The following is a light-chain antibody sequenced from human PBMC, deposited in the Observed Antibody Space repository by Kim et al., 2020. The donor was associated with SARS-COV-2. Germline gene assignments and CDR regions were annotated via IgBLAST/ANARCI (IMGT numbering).Light chain of an antibody. CDR1: NIEKKS. CDR2: YNS. J-gene: IGLJ3*02. Sequence: PATSATILCGRENIEKKSVHWYQHTPGQAPLLVIFYNSARPSGIPERFSGSESGNTATLTVSRVAAGDEADYYCQVWDTFSDHVVFGGGTQLTVL. CDR3: QVWDTFSDHVV. V-gene: IGLV3-21*04.